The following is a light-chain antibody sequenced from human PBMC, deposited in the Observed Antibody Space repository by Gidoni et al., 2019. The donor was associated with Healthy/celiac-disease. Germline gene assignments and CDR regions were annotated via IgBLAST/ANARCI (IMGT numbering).Light chain of an antibody. CDR1: SSDVGGYNY. J-gene: IGLJ3*02. CDR2: DVS. CDR3: SSYTSSSTPPWV. V-gene: IGLV2-14*03. Sequence: QSALTQPASVSGSPGQSITLSCTGTSSDVGGYNYVSWYQQHPGTAPKLMIYDVSNRPSGVSNRFSGSKSGNTASLTISGLQAEDEADYYCSSYTSSSTPPWVFGGGTKLTVL.